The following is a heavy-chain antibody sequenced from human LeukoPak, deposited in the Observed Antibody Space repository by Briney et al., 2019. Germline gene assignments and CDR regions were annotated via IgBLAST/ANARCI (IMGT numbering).Heavy chain of an antibody. CDR1: GFTFSSYW. Sequence: GGSLRLSCAASGFTFSSYWMHWVRQAPGKGLVWVSRINSDGSSTSYADSVKGRFTISRDNAKNTLYLQMNSLRAEDTAVYYCARGGLRYFDWLLFEPQVDYWGQGTLVTVSS. J-gene: IGHJ4*02. V-gene: IGHV3-74*01. D-gene: IGHD3-9*01. CDR2: INSDGSST. CDR3: ARGGLRYFDWLLFEPQVDY.